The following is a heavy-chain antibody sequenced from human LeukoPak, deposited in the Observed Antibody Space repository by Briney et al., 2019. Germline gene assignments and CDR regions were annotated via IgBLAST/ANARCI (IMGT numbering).Heavy chain of an antibody. V-gene: IGHV3-48*02. CDR2: ISSGSTI. CDR1: GFTFSSYS. D-gene: IGHD3-22*01. CDR3: ARMPPPSYYYDSSGYVYFDY. Sequence: GGSLRLSCAASGFTFSSYSMNWVRQAPGKGLEWVSYISSGSTIYYADSVKGRFTISRDNAKNSLYLQMNSLRDEDTAVYYCARMPPPSYYYDSSGYVYFDYWGQGTLVTVSS. J-gene: IGHJ4*02.